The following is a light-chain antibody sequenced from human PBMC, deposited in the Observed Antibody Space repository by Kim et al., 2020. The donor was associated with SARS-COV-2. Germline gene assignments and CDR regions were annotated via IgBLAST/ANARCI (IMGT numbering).Light chain of an antibody. J-gene: IGKJ5*01. CDR3: QQYGGSPMIT. V-gene: IGKV3-20*01. CDR1: ESLNSNY. Sequence: PGERAPLSCRASESLNSNYLAWYQQRPGQAPRLLVYGASSRATGIPDNFSGSGSGTDFTLTISRLEPEDFAVYYCQQYGGSPMITFGQGTRLEIK. CDR2: GAS.